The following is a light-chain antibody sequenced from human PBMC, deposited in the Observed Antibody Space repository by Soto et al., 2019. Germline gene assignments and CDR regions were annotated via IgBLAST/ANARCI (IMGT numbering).Light chain of an antibody. CDR1: SSDVGGYNY. J-gene: IGLJ1*01. CDR3: SSYTTSNTRQIV. CDR2: DVS. Sequence: SALTQPASVSGSPGQSITISRTGTSSDVGGYNYVSWYQHHPGKAPKLMIFDVSNRPSGVSNRFSGSKSGNTASLTISGLQPEDEADYYCSSYTTSNTRQIVFGTGTKVTVL. V-gene: IGLV2-14*03.